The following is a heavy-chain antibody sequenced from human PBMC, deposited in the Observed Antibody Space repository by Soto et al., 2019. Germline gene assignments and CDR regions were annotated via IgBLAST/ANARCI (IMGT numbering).Heavy chain of an antibody. V-gene: IGHV4-4*02. Sequence: SETLSLTCAVSGTSISSTFWWTWVRQPPGKGLEWIGEVYHSGITKYNPSLKSRVTISVDKSKNQFSLKLSSVTAADTAVYYCARDKSFGYSGYDTLFYWGQGTLVTVSS. J-gene: IGHJ4*02. CDR3: ARDKSFGYSGYDTLFY. CDR2: VYHSGIT. D-gene: IGHD5-12*01. CDR1: GTSISSTFW.